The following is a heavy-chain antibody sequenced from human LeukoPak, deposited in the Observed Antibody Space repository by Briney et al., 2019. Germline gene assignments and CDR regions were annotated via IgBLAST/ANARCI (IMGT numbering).Heavy chain of an antibody. CDR1: GGSISNGGYC. CDR3: ARGKPRWGVLLVGTLDI. J-gene: IGHJ3*02. CDR2: IYNSGST. V-gene: IGHV4-31*03. Sequence: SETLSLTCTVSGGSISNGGYCWSWIRQHPGKGLECLGHIYNSGSTYYNPSLKSRINISIDTSESQFSLKLSSVTAADTAIYYCARGKPRWGVLLVGTLDIWGQGAMVTVSS. D-gene: IGHD3-16*01.